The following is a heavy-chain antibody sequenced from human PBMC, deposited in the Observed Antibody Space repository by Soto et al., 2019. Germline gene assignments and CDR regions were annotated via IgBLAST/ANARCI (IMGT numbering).Heavy chain of an antibody. CDR1: GFTFSSYW. CDR3: VRGDGYSYDGNGYLGRH. Sequence: EVQLVESGGGLVQPGGSLRLSCAASGFTFSSYWMHWVRQAPGKGLVWVSRLKSDGSGTTYEDSVKGRLTISRDNAKNTLYLQMNSLRAEDRAVYYCVRGDGYSYDGNGYLGRHWGQGALVTVSS. V-gene: IGHV3-74*01. D-gene: IGHD2-21*01. CDR2: LKSDGSGT. J-gene: IGHJ4*02.